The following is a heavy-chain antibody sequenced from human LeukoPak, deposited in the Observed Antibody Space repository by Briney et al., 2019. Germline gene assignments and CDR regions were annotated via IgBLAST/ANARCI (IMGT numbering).Heavy chain of an antibody. Sequence: QPGRSLRLSCAASGFTFSSYGMHWVRQAPGKGLEWVAVIWYDGSNKYYADSVKGRFTISRDNSKSTLYLQMNSLRAEDTAVYYCARYGSGSTIDYWGQGTLVTVSS. CDR3: ARYGSGSTIDY. CDR2: IWYDGSNK. CDR1: GFTFSSYG. V-gene: IGHV3-33*01. D-gene: IGHD3-10*01. J-gene: IGHJ4*02.